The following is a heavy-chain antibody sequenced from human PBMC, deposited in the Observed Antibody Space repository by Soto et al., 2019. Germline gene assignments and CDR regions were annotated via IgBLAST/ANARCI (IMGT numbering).Heavy chain of an antibody. D-gene: IGHD6-13*01. J-gene: IGHJ5*02. V-gene: IGHV3-30*18. CDR2: ISYAGSNK. Sequence: QVQLVESGGGVVQPGRSLRLSCAASGFTFSSYGMHWVRQAPGKGLEWVAVISYAGSNKYYADSVKGRFTISRDNSKHTLYLQMNSRRAEDTAVYYLAKHTPLRGQQLVKGWFDTWGQGTLVTVSS. CDR3: AKHTPLRGQQLVKGWFDT. CDR1: GFTFSSYG.